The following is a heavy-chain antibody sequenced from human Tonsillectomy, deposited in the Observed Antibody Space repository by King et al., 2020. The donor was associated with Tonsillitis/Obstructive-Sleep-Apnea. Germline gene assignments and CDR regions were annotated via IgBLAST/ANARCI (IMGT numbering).Heavy chain of an antibody. CDR3: ARLGVSFANEAFEI. V-gene: IGHV4-59*08. J-gene: IGHJ3*02. CDR2: IYYSGST. D-gene: IGHD1-26*01. CDR1: GGSISSYY. Sequence: VQLQESGPGLVKTSETLSLTCTVSGGSISSYYWSWIRQPPGKGLEGMGYIYYSGSTNYNHSLKSRVTIAVDTSKNQFSLKLSPVTAEDTVVYYCARLGVSFANEAFEIWGQGTMVTVSS.